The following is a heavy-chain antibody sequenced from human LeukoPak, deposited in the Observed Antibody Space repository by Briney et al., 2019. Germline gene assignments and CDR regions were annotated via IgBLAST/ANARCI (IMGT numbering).Heavy chain of an antibody. J-gene: IGHJ5*02. D-gene: IGHD4-17*01. Sequence: PSQTLSLTCTVSGGSISSGSYYWSWIRQPAGKGLEWIGRIYTSGSTNYNPSLKSRVTISVDTSKNQFSLKLSSVTAADTAVYYCARDRGLHGFDPWGQGTLVTVSS. V-gene: IGHV4-61*02. CDR3: ARDRGLHGFDP. CDR2: IYTSGST. CDR1: GGSISSGSYY.